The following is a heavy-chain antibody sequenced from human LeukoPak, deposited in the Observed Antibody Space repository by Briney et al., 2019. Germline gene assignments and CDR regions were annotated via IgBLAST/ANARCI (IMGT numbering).Heavy chain of an antibody. CDR3: ARVRGGYCSSTSCYRLGYFDY. CDR2: ISSSSSYI. Sequence: GGSLRLSCAASGFTFSSYSMNWVRQAPGKGLEWVSSISSSSSYIYYADSVKGRFTISRDNAKNSLYLQMNSLRAEDTAVYYCARVRGGYCSSTSCYRLGYFDYWGQGTLVTVSS. CDR1: GFTFSSYS. V-gene: IGHV3-21*04. D-gene: IGHD2-2*02. J-gene: IGHJ4*02.